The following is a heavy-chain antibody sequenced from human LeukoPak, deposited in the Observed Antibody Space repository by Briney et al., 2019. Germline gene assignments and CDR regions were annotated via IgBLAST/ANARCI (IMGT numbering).Heavy chain of an antibody. V-gene: IGHV3-30*02. J-gene: IGHJ3*02. CDR3: ARGGRDGYPDAFDI. CDR1: GFTFSSYG. Sequence: GGPLRLSCSSSGFTFSSYGFHWVRQAPGKGLEWVAFIRYDGIHEFYADSVKGRFTISRDNSKNTLYLQMNSLRAEDTAVYYCARGGRDGYPDAFDIWGQGTMVTVSS. D-gene: IGHD5-24*01. CDR2: IRYDGIHE.